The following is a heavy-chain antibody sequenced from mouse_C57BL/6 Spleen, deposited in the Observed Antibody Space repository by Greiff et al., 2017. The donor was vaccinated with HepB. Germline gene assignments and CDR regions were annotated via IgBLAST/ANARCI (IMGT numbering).Heavy chain of an antibody. CDR3: ARNNNYGSSYYFDY. CDR1: GFSLTSYG. J-gene: IGHJ2*01. Sequence: QVQLKQSGPGLVQPSQSLSITCTVSGFSLTSYGVHWVRQSPGKGLEWLGVIWSGGSTDYNAAFISRLSISKDNSKSQVFFKMNSLQADDTAIYYCARNNNYGSSYYFDYWGQGTTLTVSS. V-gene: IGHV2-2*01. D-gene: IGHD1-1*01. CDR2: IWSGGST.